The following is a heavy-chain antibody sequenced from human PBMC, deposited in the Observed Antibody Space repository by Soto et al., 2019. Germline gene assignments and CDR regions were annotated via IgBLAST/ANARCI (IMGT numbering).Heavy chain of an antibody. CDR2: IYYSGNT. Sequence: KSSETLSLTCTVSGGSTSSDNYWSWIRQPPGKGLEWIGHIYYSGNTDYNPSLKSRLAISIDTSKNQFSLKLSSVTAADTAVYFCAREGGESSDGLYYFDSCGQGSLVTVSS. CDR3: AREGGESSDGLYYFDS. CDR1: GGSTSSDNY. J-gene: IGHJ4*02. V-gene: IGHV4-30-4*01. D-gene: IGHD3-16*01.